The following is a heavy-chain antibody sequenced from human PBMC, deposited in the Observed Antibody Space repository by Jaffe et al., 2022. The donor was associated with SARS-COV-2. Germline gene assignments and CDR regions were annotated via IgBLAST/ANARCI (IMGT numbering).Heavy chain of an antibody. D-gene: IGHD6-19*01. CDR2: IYTNGSP. Sequence: EVQLVESGGGLIQPGGSLRLSCAASGFTVSSNYMTWVRQAPGKGLEWVSIIYTNGSPYYADSVLGRFTITRDNSENTLYLQMNSLKVEDTAVYYCGVPAGIWGGAFDVWGRGTMVTVS. CDR3: GVPAGIWGGAFDV. CDR1: GFTVSSNY. V-gene: IGHV3-53*01. J-gene: IGHJ3*01.